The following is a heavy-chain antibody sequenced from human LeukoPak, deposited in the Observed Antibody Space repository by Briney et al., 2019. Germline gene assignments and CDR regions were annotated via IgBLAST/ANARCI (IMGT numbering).Heavy chain of an antibody. D-gene: IGHD3-10*01. J-gene: IGHJ4*02. CDR2: ISWNSGSI. V-gene: IGHV3-9*03. Sequence: GRSLRLSCAASGFTFDDYAMHWVRQAPGKGLELVSGISWNSGSIGYADSVKGRFTISRDNAKNSLYLQMNSLRAEDMALYYCAKAKGSLLWFGELSLDYWGQGTLVTVSS. CDR1: GFTFDDYA. CDR3: AKAKGSLLWFGELSLDY.